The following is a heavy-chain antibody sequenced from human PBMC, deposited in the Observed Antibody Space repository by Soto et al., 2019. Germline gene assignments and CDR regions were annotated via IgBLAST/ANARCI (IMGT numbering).Heavy chain of an antibody. D-gene: IGHD6-19*01. CDR3: ARDGEGIAVPGNSFDI. V-gene: IGHV1-69*05. CDR2: IIPIFGTA. CDR1: GGTFSSYA. Sequence: SVKVSCKASGGTFSSYAISWVRQAPGQGLEWMGGIIPIFGTANYAQKFQGRVTITRDTSASTAYMELSRLRSDDTAVYYCARDGEGIAVPGNSFDIWGQGTMVTVSS. J-gene: IGHJ3*02.